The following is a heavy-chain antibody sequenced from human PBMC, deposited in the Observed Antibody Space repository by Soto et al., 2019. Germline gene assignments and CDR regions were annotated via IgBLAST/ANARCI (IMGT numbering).Heavy chain of an antibody. D-gene: IGHD5-18*01. CDR1: GFTVSSNY. CDR2: IYSGGST. CDR3: ASYSYGLYYFDY. J-gene: IGHJ4*02. V-gene: IGHV3-53*02. Sequence: EVQLVETGGGLIQPGGSLRLSCAASGFTVSSNYMSWVHQAPGKGLEWVSVIYSGGSTYYADSVKGRFTISRDNSKNTLYLQMNSLRAEDTAVYYCASYSYGLYYFDYWGQGTLVTVSS.